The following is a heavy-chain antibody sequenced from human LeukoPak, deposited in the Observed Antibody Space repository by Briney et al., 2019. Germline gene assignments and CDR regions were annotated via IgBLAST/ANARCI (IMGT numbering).Heavy chain of an antibody. Sequence: SETLSLTCTVSDVSIRSSNYYWGWIRQPPGKGLEWIGTIYHSGSTYLNPSLKSRVTISVDTSMRQFFLRLSAVTAADTAIYYCARLGVVVAATAAEYWGQGTLVTVSS. J-gene: IGHJ4*02. CDR1: DVSIRSSNYY. D-gene: IGHD2-15*01. CDR2: IYHSGST. CDR3: ARLGVVVAATAAEY. V-gene: IGHV4-39*01.